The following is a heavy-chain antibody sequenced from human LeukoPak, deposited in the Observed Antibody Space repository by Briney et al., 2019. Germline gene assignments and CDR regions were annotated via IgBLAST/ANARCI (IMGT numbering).Heavy chain of an antibody. J-gene: IGHJ4*02. V-gene: IGHV4-39*01. CDR3: ARCLTYCTNGVCYTGFDY. D-gene: IGHD2-8*01. CDR2: IYYSGST. Sequence: SETLSLTCTVSGGSISSSSYYWGWIRQPPGKGLEWIGSIYYSGSTYYNPSLKSRVTISVDTSKNQFSLKLSSVTAADTAVYYCARCLTYCTNGVCYTGFDYWGQGTLVTVSS. CDR1: GGSISSSSYY.